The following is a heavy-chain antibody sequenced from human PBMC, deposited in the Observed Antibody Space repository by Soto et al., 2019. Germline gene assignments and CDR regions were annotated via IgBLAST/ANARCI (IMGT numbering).Heavy chain of an antibody. Sequence: EVQLVESGGGLVKPGGSLRLSCAASGFTFSNAWMNWVRQAPGRGLEWVGRIKSKTDGGTTDYAAPVKGRFTISRDDSKNTLYLQMNSLKTEDTAVYYCTTDQSITGTDANWFDPWGQGTLVTVSS. V-gene: IGHV3-15*07. CDR2: IKSKTDGGTT. J-gene: IGHJ5*02. CDR3: TTDQSITGTDANWFDP. D-gene: IGHD1-20*01. CDR1: GFTFSNAW.